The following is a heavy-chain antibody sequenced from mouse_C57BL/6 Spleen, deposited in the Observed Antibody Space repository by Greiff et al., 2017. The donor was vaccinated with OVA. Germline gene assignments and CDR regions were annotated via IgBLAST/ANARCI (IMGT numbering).Heavy chain of an antibody. CDR2: IDPETGGT. J-gene: IGHJ2*01. CDR1: GYTFTDYE. V-gene: IGHV1-15*01. D-gene: IGHD2-4*01. Sequence: QVQLKESGAELVRPGASVTLSCKASGYTFTDYEMHWVKQTPVHGLEWIGAIDPETGGTAYNQKFKGKAILTADKSSSTAYMELRSLTSEDSAVYYCTRDYDYDEYYCDYWGQGTTLTVSS. CDR3: TRDYDYDEYYCDY.